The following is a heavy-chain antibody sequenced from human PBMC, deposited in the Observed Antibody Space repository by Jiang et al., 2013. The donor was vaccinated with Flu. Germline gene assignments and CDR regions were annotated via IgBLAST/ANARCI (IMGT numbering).Heavy chain of an antibody. Sequence: GWMNPNSGNTGYAQKFQGRVTMTRNTSISTAYMELSSLRSEDTAVYYCARGARASSGYYPDYWGQGTLVTVSS. V-gene: IGHV1-8*01. D-gene: IGHD3-22*01. CDR3: ARGARASSGYYPDY. CDR2: MNPNSGNT. J-gene: IGHJ4*02.